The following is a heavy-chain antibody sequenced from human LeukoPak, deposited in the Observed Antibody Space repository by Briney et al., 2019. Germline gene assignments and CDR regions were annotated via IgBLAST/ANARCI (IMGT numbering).Heavy chain of an antibody. V-gene: IGHV1-69*05. D-gene: IGHD3-22*01. Sequence: SSVKVSCKASGGTFSSHAISWVRQAPGQGLEWMGGIIPIFGTANYAQKFQGRVTITTDESTSTAYMELSSLRSEDTAVYYCAIYYYDSSGYYYGEYFQHWGQGTLVTVSS. CDR1: GGTFSSHA. CDR3: AIYYYDSSGYYYGEYFQH. J-gene: IGHJ1*01. CDR2: IIPIFGTA.